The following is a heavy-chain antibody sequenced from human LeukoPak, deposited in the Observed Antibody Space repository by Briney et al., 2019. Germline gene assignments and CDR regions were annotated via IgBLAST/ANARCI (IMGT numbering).Heavy chain of an antibody. J-gene: IGHJ4*02. D-gene: IGHD6-19*01. CDR3: ALLAVASDFDY. V-gene: IGHV3-48*03. Sequence: PGVSLRLSCAVSGFPFSIYEMNWVRQAPGKGLEWVSNIGSSGTTIYYADSVKGRFSISRDNAKSSLYLQMNSLRVEDTAVYYCALLAVASDFDYWGQGALVTVSS. CDR2: IGSSGTTI. CDR1: GFPFSIYE.